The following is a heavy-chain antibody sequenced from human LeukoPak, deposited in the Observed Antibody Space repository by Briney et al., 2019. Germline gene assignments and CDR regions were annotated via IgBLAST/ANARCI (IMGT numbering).Heavy chain of an antibody. Sequence: GGSLRLSCSASGFTFDDYAMHWVRQPPGKGLEWVSGISWNSGSIGYADSVKGRFTISRDNAKNSLYLQMNSPRVEDTAVYYCARDERYCSGGSCYTDYWGQGTLVTVSS. D-gene: IGHD2-15*01. CDR3: ARDERYCSGGSCYTDY. CDR1: GFTFDDYA. CDR2: ISWNSGSI. V-gene: IGHV3-9*01. J-gene: IGHJ4*02.